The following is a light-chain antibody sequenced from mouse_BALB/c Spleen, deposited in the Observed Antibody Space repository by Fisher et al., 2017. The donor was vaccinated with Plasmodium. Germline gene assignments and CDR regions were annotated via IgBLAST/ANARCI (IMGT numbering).Light chain of an antibody. J-gene: IGKJ5*01. V-gene: IGKV1-110*01. Sequence: DIVLTQTPLSLPVSLGDQASISCRSSQSLLHSYGDTYLHWHLQRPGQSPKLLIYKVSNRFSGVPDRFTDSGSGKDFTLKISGVESEDLGVYFCSQSTHLPLTFGAGTKLELK. CDR2: KVS. CDR1: QSLLHSYGDTY. CDR3: SQSTHLPLT.